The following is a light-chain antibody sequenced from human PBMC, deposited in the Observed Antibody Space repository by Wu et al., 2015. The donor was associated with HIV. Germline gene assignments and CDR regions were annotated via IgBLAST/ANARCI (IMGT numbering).Light chain of an antibody. J-gene: IGKJ2*04. V-gene: IGKV3-20*01. CDR1: QSVSSSY. CDR2: GAS. Sequence: EIVLTQSPGTLSLSPGERATLSCRASQSVSSSYLAWYQQKPGQAPRLLIYGASSRATGIPDRFSGSGSGTDFTLTISRLEPEDFAVYYCQQYGSSPCSFGRGDQAGDQT. CDR3: QQYGSSPCS.